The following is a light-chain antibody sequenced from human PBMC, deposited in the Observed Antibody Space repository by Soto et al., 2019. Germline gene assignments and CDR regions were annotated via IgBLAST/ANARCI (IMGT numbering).Light chain of an antibody. V-gene: IGKV3-20*01. Sequence: EIVLTQSPGTLSLSPGERATLSCGASQSVTSNYLAWYQQKPGQAPRLLIYGSSTRATGIPDRFTGSGSGTDFTLTINRLEPEDFAVYYSQHYVTSLTTFGQGTRVEIK. J-gene: IGKJ1*01. CDR3: QHYVTSLTT. CDR2: GSS. CDR1: QSVTSNY.